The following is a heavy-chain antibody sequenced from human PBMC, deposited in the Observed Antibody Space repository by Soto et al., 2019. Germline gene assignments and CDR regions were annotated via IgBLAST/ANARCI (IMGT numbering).Heavy chain of an antibody. V-gene: IGHV3-30-3*01. D-gene: IGHD3-9*01. CDR3: ARDLSDILTGYFYYYGMDV. CDR1: GFTFSSYA. Sequence: SLRLSCAASGFTFSSYAMHWVRQAPGKGLEWVAVISYDGSNKYYADSVKGRFTISRDNSKNTLYLQMNSLRAEDTAVYYCARDLSDILTGYFYYYGMDVWGQGTTVTVSS. CDR2: ISYDGSNK. J-gene: IGHJ6*02.